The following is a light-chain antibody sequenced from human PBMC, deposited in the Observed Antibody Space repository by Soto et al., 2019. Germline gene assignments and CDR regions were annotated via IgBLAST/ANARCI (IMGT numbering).Light chain of an antibody. V-gene: IGLV2-18*02. CDR3: YSSKRSNTSV. Sequence: QSVLTQPPSVSGSPGQSVTISCTGTSSDVGSYNRVSWYQQPPGTAPKVMIYEVSNRPSGVPDRFSGSKSGNTASLTISGLQPEDEADYHCYSSKRSNTSVFGTGTKVTVL. J-gene: IGLJ1*01. CDR2: EVS. CDR1: SSDVGSYNR.